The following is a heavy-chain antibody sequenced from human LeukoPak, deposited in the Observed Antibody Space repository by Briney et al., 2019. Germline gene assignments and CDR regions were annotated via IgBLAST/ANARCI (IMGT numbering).Heavy chain of an antibody. CDR2: IKQDGSEK. J-gene: IGHJ4*02. CDR3: ARDDILTGYYWRY. V-gene: IGHV3-7*01. D-gene: IGHD3-9*01. CDR1: GFTFSSYW. Sequence: GGSLRLSCAASGFTFSSYWMSWVRQAPGKGLEWVANIKQDGSEKYYVDSVKGRFTISRDNAKNSLYLQMDSLRAEDTAVYYCARDDILTGYYWRYWGQGTLVTVSS.